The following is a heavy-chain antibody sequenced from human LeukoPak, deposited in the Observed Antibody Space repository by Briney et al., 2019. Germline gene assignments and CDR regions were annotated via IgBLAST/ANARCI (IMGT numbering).Heavy chain of an antibody. V-gene: IGHV3-74*01. CDR3: ISDLCGRDDQ. CDR2: MDTDRRTI. Sequence: GGSLRLSCAPSGVTFSGYWMHSGRQAPGKSLEWVSRMDTDRRTIEYEASVRGRFIISRENAKDKLYLQMSGLRDEETAVYYCISDLCGRDDQWGRGTLVTVSS. D-gene: IGHD1-1*01. CDR1: GVTFSGYW. J-gene: IGHJ5*02.